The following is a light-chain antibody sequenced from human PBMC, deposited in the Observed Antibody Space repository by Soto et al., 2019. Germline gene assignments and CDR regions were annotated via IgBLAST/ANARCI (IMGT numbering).Light chain of an antibody. CDR2: DNS. V-gene: IGLV1-51*01. J-gene: IGLJ1*01. CDR1: SSNIGNNY. Sequence: QSVLTQPPSVSAAPGQKVTISCSGSSSNIGNNYVSWYQQLPGTAPKLLIYDNSERPSGIPDRFSGSKSGTSATLGITGLQTGDEADYYCGTWDTSRSADVFGTGTKVTVL. CDR3: GTWDTSRSADV.